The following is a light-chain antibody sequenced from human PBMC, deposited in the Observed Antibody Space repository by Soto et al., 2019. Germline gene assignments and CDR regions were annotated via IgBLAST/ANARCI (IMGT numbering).Light chain of an antibody. Sequence: EIVLTQSPGTLSLSPGERAPLSCKASQSVNSNYLAWYQQKPGQAPRLLIYGASSRATGIPDRFSGSESGTDFTLTISRLEPEDFAVYYCQQYGSSTWTFGQGTKVEIK. J-gene: IGKJ1*01. CDR1: QSVNSNY. CDR3: QQYGSSTWT. V-gene: IGKV3-20*01. CDR2: GAS.